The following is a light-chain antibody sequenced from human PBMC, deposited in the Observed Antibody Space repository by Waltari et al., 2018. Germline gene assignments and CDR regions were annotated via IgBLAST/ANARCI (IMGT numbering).Light chain of an antibody. CDR3: HQYNDWPPT. CDR1: QSVSTN. CDR2: GAA. Sequence: EVVMTQSPATLSVSPGERATLSCRASQSVSTNLAWSQQKPGQAPRLLIYGAAGRATDIPARFGGSGSGTEFTLTISSLQSEDFAVYYCHQYNDWPPTFGQGTTVEIK. V-gene: IGKV3-15*01. J-gene: IGKJ1*01.